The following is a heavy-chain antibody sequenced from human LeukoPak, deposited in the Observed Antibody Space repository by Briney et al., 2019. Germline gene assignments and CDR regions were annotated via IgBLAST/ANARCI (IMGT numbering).Heavy chain of an antibody. CDR1: GFIDSSNY. V-gene: IGHV3-66*01. J-gene: IGHJ4*02. CDR2: IYSGGST. Sequence: GGSLRLSCASSGFIDSSNYMSWVRQAPGKGLEWVSVIYSGGSTYYADSVKGRFTISRDNSKNTLYLQMNSLRAEDTAVYFCARDRPVKARSRPHYWGQGTLVTVSS. D-gene: IGHD6-6*01. CDR3: ARDRPVKARSRPHY.